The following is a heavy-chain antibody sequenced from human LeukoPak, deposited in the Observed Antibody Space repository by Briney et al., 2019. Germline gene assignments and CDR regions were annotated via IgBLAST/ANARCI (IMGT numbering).Heavy chain of an antibody. CDR2: ISSSSSYI. CDR1: GFTFSSYS. V-gene: IGHV3-21*04. D-gene: IGHD5/OR15-5a*01. Sequence: GGSLRLSCAASGFTFSSYSMNWVRQAPGKGLEWVSSISSSSSYIYYADSVKGRFTISRDNAKNSLYLQMNSLRAEDTAVYYCARSSVDIVSPYDYWGQGTLVTVSS. CDR3: ARSSVDIVSPYDY. J-gene: IGHJ4*02.